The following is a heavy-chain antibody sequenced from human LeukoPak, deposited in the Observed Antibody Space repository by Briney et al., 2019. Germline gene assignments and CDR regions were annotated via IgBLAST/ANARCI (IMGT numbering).Heavy chain of an antibody. J-gene: IGHJ1*01. CDR1: GYTLTELS. D-gene: IGHD3-10*01. CDR2: FDPEDGET. V-gene: IGHV1-24*01. CDR3: ATELDYHYFGAEYFQH. Sequence: ASVKVSCKVSGYTLTELSIHWVRQAPGKGLEWMGGFDPEDGETIYAQKFQGRVTMTEDTSTDTAYMELSSLRSEDTAVYYCATELDYHYFGAEYFQHWGQGTLVTVSA.